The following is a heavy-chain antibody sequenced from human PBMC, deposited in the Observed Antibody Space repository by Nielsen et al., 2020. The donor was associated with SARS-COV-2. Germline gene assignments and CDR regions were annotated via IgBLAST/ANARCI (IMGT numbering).Heavy chain of an antibody. CDR1: GFSFRRYA. Sequence: GGSLRLSCGASGFSFRRYAIHWVRQAPGKGPEWVALISDDGSEKYYADSVKGRFFISRDNSKNTLYLQMNSLRAEDTAVYYCAKDRAFRYYYDSSGYDYWCQGTLVTVSS. CDR2: ISDDGSEK. D-gene: IGHD3-22*01. V-gene: IGHV3-30*18. J-gene: IGHJ4*02. CDR3: AKDRAFRYYYDSSGYDY.